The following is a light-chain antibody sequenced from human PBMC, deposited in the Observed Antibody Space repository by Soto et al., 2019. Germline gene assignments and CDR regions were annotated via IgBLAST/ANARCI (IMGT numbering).Light chain of an antibody. CDR2: GAS. J-gene: IGKJ4*01. Sequence: ESVLTQSPGTLSLSPWERATLSCRASQSVSSNLAWYQQKPGQAPRLLIYGASTRATGIPARFSGSGSGTEFTLTISSLQPDDFATYYCQQYHSHSPLSFGGGTKVDIK. CDR3: QQYHSHSPLS. CDR1: QSVSSN. V-gene: IGKV3-15*01.